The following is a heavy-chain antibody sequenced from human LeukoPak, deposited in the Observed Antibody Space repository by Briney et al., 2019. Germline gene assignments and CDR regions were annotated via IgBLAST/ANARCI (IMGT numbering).Heavy chain of an antibody. CDR2: INHSGST. J-gene: IGHJ4*02. CDR3: ARGPMAARPIDY. Sequence: SETLSLTCAVYGGSFSGYYWSWIRPPPGRGREWIGEINHSGSTKYNPSLKSRVTISVDTSKNQFSLKLSSVTAADTAVYYCARGPMAARPIDYWGQGTLVTVSS. V-gene: IGHV4-34*01. D-gene: IGHD6-6*01. CDR1: GGSFSGYY.